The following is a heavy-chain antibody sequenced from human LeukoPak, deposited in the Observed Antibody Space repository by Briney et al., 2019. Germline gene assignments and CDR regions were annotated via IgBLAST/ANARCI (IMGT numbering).Heavy chain of an antibody. Sequence: PSETLSLTCTVSGGSISSSNHYWGWVRQPPGKGLEWIGSMLYSGSTYYVPSLRIRVTISVATSSNHFSLKLSSVTAADTAVYYCARHVVQSGDPAYFDYWGQGTLVTVSS. CDR2: MLYSGST. CDR1: GGSISSSNHY. D-gene: IGHD2-21*01. CDR3: ARHVVQSGDPAYFDY. V-gene: IGHV4-39*01. J-gene: IGHJ4*02.